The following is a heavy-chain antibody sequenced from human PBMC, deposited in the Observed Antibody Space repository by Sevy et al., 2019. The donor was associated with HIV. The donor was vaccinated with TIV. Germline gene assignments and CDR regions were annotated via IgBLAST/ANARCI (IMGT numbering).Heavy chain of an antibody. J-gene: IGHJ6*03. Sequence: GESLKISCAASGFTFSNAWMSWVRQAPGKGLEWVGRIKSKTDGGTTDYAAPVKGRFTISRDDSKNTLYLQMNSLKTEDTAVYYCTTVRLGAIPYYYYMDVWGKGTTVTVSS. CDR1: GFTFSNAW. CDR3: TTVRLGAIPYYYYMDV. CDR2: IKSKTDGGTT. D-gene: IGHD1-26*01. V-gene: IGHV3-15*01.